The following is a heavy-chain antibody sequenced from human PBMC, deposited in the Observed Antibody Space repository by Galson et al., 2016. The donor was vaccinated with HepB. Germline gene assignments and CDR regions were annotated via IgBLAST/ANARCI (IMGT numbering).Heavy chain of an antibody. J-gene: IGHJ6*02. CDR2: IKVYNDDT. Sequence: SVKVSCKASGYTFSSNGISWVRQAPGQGLEWMGWIKVYNDDTAYAQKFQGRVTMTTDTSTTTAYMELRSLRSDDTAAYYCARSGYCSGAACYSEGLDVWGQGTTVTVSS. D-gene: IGHD2-15*01. CDR1: GYTFSSNG. CDR3: ARSGYCSGAACYSEGLDV. V-gene: IGHV1-18*01.